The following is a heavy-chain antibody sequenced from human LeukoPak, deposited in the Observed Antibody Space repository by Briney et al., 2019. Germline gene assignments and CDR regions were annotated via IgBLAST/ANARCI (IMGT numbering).Heavy chain of an antibody. CDR1: GGSVSSDGFY. V-gene: IGHV4-61*08. D-gene: IGHD2-15*01. Sequence: SETLSLTCTVSGGSVSSDGFYWTWIRQPPGKGLEWIGYVYYSGSTNYNPSLKSRVTISLDTSKNQFSLKLNSVTAADTAVYYCATHPPKVCTGGSCTDYWGQGTLVTVSS. J-gene: IGHJ4*02. CDR3: ATHPPKVCTGGSCTDY. CDR2: VYYSGST.